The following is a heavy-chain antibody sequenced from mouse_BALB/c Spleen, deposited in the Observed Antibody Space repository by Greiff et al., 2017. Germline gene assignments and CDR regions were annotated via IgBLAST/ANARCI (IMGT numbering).Heavy chain of an antibody. D-gene: IGHD2-4*01. CDR3: AREIYYDYDRAMDY. J-gene: IGHJ4*01. V-gene: IGHV2-6-7*01. CDR2: IWGDGST. Sequence: QVQLQQSGPGLVAPSQSLSITCTVSGFSLTGYGVNWVRQPPGKGLEWLGMIWGDGSTDYNSALKSRLSISKDNSKSQVFLKMNSLQTDDTARYYCAREIYYDYDRAMDYWGQGTSVTVSS. CDR1: GFSLTGYG.